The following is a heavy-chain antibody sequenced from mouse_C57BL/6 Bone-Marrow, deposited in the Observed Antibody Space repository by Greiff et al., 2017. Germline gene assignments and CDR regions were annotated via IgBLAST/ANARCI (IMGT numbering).Heavy chain of an antibody. CDR3: ARVYYYAMDY. V-gene: IGHV5-4*01. J-gene: IGHJ4*01. CDR2: ISDGGSYT. CDR1: GFTFSSYA. Sequence: EVHLVESGGGLVKPGGSLKLSCAASGFTFSSYAMSWVRQTPETRLEWVATISDGGSYTYSPDNVKGRFTISRDNAKNNLYLQMSHLKSEDTAMYYCARVYYYAMDYWGQGTSVTVSS.